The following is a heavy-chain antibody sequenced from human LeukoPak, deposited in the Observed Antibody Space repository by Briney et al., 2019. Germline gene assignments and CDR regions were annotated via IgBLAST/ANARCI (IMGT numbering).Heavy chain of an antibody. CDR2: IYYTGSS. CDR1: GRSISSSY. Sequence: SDTLSLTCTLSGRSISSSYWSWLRHPPGGGLEWLGYIYYTGSSSYTPSLKSRVTISLDTSKNQFSLRLSSVTAADTAVYYCARDNASGYDYRFDYWGQGTLVTVSS. D-gene: IGHD5-12*01. J-gene: IGHJ4*02. CDR3: ARDNASGYDYRFDY. V-gene: IGHV4-59*01.